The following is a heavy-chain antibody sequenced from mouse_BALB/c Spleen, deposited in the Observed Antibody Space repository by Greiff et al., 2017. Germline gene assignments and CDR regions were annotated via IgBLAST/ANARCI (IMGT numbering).Heavy chain of an antibody. D-gene: IGHD2-4*01. Sequence: EVQVVESGGGLVQPGGSRKLSCAASGFTFSSFGMHWVRQAPEKGLEWVAYISSGSSTIYYADTVKGRFTISRDNPKNTLFLQMTSLRSEDTAMYYCAREGGLRLGGRGAMDYWGQGTSVTVSS. CDR2: ISSGSSTI. V-gene: IGHV5-17*02. CDR1: GFTFSSFG. J-gene: IGHJ4*01. CDR3: AREGGLRLGGRGAMDY.